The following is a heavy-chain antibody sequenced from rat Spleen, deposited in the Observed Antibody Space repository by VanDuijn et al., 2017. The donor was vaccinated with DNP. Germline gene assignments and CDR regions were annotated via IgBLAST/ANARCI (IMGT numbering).Heavy chain of an antibody. CDR2: ISYDGSST. D-gene: IGHD1-11*01. CDR3: ARGRGDY. Sequence: EVQLVESGGGLGQPGRSLKLSCAASGFTFSNYGMAWVRQAPTKGLEWVATISYDGSSTYYRDSVKGRFTISRDNAKSTLYLQMDSLRSEDTATYYCARGRGDYWGQGVMVTVSS. V-gene: IGHV5-29*01. CDR1: GFTFSNYG. J-gene: IGHJ2*01.